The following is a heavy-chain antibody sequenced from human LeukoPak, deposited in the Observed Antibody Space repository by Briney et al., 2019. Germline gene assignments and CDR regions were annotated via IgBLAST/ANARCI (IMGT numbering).Heavy chain of an antibody. J-gene: IGHJ3*02. CDR3: AREDRPVIGNDAFDI. V-gene: IGHV3-74*01. D-gene: IGHD2/OR15-2a*01. CDR1: GFSVTSYW. Sequence: PGGSLRLSCAASGFSVTSYWMHWVRHAPGKGLVWVSRTSIDGTSRSYADSVKGRFTISRDSTKNTLYLQMNSLSVEDTAIYYCAREDRPVIGNDAFDIWGQGTMVTVSS. CDR2: TSIDGTSR.